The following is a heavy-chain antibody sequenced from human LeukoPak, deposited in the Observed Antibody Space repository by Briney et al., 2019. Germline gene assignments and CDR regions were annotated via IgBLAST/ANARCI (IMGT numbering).Heavy chain of an antibody. D-gene: IGHD3-10*01. V-gene: IGHV1-18*01. J-gene: IGHJ4*02. Sequence: GASVKVSCKASVYPCYTYGISWVRQAPGQGLEWMGWISVYNGNTNYAQKLQGRLTLTTDTSTSSAYMELRSLRSDDTAIYYCARDRSGPFDSWGQGTLVTVSS. CDR2: ISVYNGNT. CDR3: ARDRSGPFDS. CDR1: VYPCYTYG.